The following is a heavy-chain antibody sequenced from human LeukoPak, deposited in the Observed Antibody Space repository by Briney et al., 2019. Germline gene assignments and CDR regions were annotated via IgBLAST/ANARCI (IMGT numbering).Heavy chain of an antibody. D-gene: IGHD2-21*02. CDR1: GFTFDDYA. J-gene: IGHJ3*02. CDR2: ISWNSGSI. CDR3: AREGLTVDAFDI. Sequence: GRSLRLSCAASGFTFDDYAMHWVRQAPGKGLEWVSGISWNSGSIDYADSVKGRFTISRDNAKSSLFLQMNSLRVEDTALYYCAREGLTVDAFDIWGPGTVVTVSS. V-gene: IGHV3-9*01.